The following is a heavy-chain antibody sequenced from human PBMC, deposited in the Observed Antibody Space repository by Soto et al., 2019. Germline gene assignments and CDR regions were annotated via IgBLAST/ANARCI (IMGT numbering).Heavy chain of an antibody. CDR2: IYYSGST. CDR1: GGSISSYY. CDR3: ARQPTTGDTDLWFDP. J-gene: IGHJ5*02. Sequence: SETLSLTCTVSGGSISSYYWSWIRQPPGKGLEWIGYIYYSGSTNYNPSLKSRVTISVDTSKNEFSLKLSSVTAADTAVYYCARQPTTGDTDLWFDPWGQGTLVTVSS. D-gene: IGHD2-21*01. V-gene: IGHV4-59*08.